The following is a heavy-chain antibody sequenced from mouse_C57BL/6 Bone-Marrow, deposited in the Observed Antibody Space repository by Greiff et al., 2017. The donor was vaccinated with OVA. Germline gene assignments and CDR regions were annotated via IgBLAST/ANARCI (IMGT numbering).Heavy chain of an antibody. CDR3: ARLRGYDDYDGFAY. CDR1: GYAFTNYL. V-gene: IGHV1-54*01. D-gene: IGHD2-4*01. J-gene: IGHJ3*01. Sequence: QVQLQQSGAELVRPGTSVKVSCKASGYAFTNYLIEWVKQRPGQGLEWIGVINPGSGGTNYNEKFKGKATLTADKSSSTAYMQLSSLPSEDSAVYFCARLRGYDDYDGFAYGGQGTLVTVSA. CDR2: INPGSGGT.